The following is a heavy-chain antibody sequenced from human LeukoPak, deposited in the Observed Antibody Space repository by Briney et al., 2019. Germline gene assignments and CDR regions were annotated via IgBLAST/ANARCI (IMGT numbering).Heavy chain of an antibody. J-gene: IGHJ6*04. Sequence: PGGSLRLSCAASGFTVSSNYMSWVRQAPGRGLEWVSVIYSGGSTYYADSVKGRFTISRDNSKNTLYLQMSSLRAEDTAVYYCARDLITMVRGVKYYYYGMDVWGKGTTVTVSS. CDR2: IYSGGST. V-gene: IGHV3-53*01. CDR1: GFTVSSNY. D-gene: IGHD3-10*01. CDR3: ARDLITMVRGVKYYYYGMDV.